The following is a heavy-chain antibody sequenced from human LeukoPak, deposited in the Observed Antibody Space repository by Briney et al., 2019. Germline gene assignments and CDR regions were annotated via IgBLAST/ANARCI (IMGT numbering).Heavy chain of an antibody. Sequence: GASVKVSCKASGYTFTSYVIHWVRQAPGQRLEWMGWINAGNGNTKYSQEFQDRVTISRDTSASTAYMELSSLRSEDMAVYYCARGLGVSGSGSYYYWGQGTLVTVSS. J-gene: IGHJ4*02. V-gene: IGHV1-3*03. D-gene: IGHD3-10*01. CDR3: ARGLGVSGSGSYYY. CDR1: GYTFTSYV. CDR2: INAGNGNT.